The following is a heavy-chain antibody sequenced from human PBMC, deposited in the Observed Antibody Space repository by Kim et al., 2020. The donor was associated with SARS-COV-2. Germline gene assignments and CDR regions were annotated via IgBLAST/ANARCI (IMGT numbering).Heavy chain of an antibody. CDR1: GFTFSDYY. D-gene: IGHD3-22*01. Sequence: GGSLRLSCAASGFTFSDYYMSWIRQAPGKGLEWVSYISSSGSTIYYADSVKGRFTISRDNAKNSLYLQMNSLRAEDTAVYYCARAITMIESGLEYYYYGMDGSGQGTTVTASS. CDR2: ISSSGSTI. J-gene: IGHJ6*02. CDR3: ARAITMIESGLEYYYYGMDG. V-gene: IGHV3-11*01.